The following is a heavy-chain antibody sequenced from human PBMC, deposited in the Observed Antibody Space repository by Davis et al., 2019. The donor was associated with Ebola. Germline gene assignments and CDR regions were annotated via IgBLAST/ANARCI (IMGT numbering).Heavy chain of an antibody. CDR1: GFTFSSYA. CDR3: ARDLTGTTGY. V-gene: IGHV3-66*01. CDR2: IYSGGST. J-gene: IGHJ4*02. Sequence: PGGSLRLSCAASGFTFSSYAMSWVRQAPGKGLEWVSVIYSGGSTYYADSVKGRFTISRDNSKNTLYLQMNSLRAEDTAVYYCARDLTGTTGYWGQGTLVTVSS. D-gene: IGHD1-14*01.